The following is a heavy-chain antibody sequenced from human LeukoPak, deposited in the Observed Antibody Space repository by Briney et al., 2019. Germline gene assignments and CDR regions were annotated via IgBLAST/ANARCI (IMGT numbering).Heavy chain of an antibody. CDR1: GGSINNYY. Sequence: PSETLSLTSTVSGGSINNYYWSWIRQPPGKGLEWIAWVYYSGNTQYNPSLKSRVIISVDTSKNQFSLNLNSVTAVDTAVYYCARHQSGGTYPLEFWGQGTQVTVSS. CDR2: VYYSGNT. CDR3: ARHQSGGTYPLEF. V-gene: IGHV4-59*08. J-gene: IGHJ4*02. D-gene: IGHD3-10*01.